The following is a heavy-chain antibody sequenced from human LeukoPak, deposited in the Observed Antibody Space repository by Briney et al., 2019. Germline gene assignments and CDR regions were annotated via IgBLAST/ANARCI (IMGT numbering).Heavy chain of an antibody. CDR3: ARVQPYGGYGMDV. V-gene: IGHV1-2*02. J-gene: IGHJ6*02. CDR1: GYTFTGYY. Sequence: ASVKVSCKASGYTFTGYYMHWVRQAHGQGLEWMGWINPNSGGTNYAQKFQGRVTMTRDTSISTAYMELSRLRSDDTAVYYCARVQPYGGYGMDVWGQGTTVTVSS. D-gene: IGHD3-10*01. CDR2: INPNSGGT.